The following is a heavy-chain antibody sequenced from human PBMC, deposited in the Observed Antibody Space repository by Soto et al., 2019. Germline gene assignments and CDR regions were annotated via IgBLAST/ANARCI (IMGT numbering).Heavy chain of an antibody. CDR1: GFTFSSYA. CDR2: ISGSGGST. J-gene: IGHJ4*02. V-gene: IGHV3-23*01. Sequence: GGSLRLSCAASGFTFSSYAMSWVRQAPGKGLEWVSAISGSGGSTYYADSVKGRFTISRDNSKNTLYLQMNSLRAEDTAVYYCAKDAEVVAATPFCPQDYWGQGTLVTVSS. D-gene: IGHD2-15*01. CDR3: AKDAEVVAATPFCPQDY.